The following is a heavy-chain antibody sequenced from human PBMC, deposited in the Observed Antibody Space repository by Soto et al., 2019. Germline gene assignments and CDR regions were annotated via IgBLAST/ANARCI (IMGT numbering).Heavy chain of an antibody. Sequence: QVQLVQSGAEVKKPGSSVKVSCKASGGTFSSYTISWVRQAPGQGLEWMGRIIPILGIANYAQKFQGRVTITADKSTSTAYMEMSSLRSEDTAVYYCARSLHPELWSWFEPWGQGTLVTVS. CDR1: GGTFSSYT. CDR3: ARSLHPELWSWFEP. V-gene: IGHV1-69*02. CDR2: IIPILGIA. D-gene: IGHD5-18*01. J-gene: IGHJ5*02.